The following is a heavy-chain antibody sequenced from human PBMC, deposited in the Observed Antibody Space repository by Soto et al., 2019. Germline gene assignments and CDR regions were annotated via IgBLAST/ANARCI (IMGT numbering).Heavy chain of an antibody. CDR3: ARNDIVVVPAALDPTDY. J-gene: IGHJ4*02. D-gene: IGHD2-2*01. V-gene: IGHV5-10-1*01. CDR2: IDPSDSYT. CDR1: GYSFTSYW. Sequence: PGESLKISCKGSGYSFTSYWISWVRQMPGKGLEWMGRIDPSDSYTNYSPSFQGHVTISADKSISTAYLQWSSLKASDTAMYYCARNDIVVVPAALDPTDYWGQGTLVTV.